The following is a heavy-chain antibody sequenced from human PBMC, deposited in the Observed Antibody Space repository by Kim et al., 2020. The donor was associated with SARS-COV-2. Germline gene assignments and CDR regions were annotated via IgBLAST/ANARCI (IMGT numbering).Heavy chain of an antibody. CDR3: AKGLTSGPKPNMDV. Sequence: GGSLRLSCAASGFTFSSYAMSWVRQAPGKGLEWVSAISGSGGSTYYADAVKGRFTISRDNSKNTLYLQMNSLRAEDTAVYYCAKGLTSGPKPNMDVWGPGTTVTVSS. CDR2: ISGSGGST. CDR1: GFTFSSYA. J-gene: IGHJ6*02. D-gene: IGHD3-10*01. V-gene: IGHV3-23*01.